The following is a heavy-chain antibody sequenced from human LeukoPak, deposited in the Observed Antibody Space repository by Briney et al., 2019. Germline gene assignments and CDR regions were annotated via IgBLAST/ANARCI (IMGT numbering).Heavy chain of an antibody. D-gene: IGHD6-19*01. Sequence: SETLSLTCAVYGGSFGGYYWSWIRQPPGKGLEWIGEINHSGSTNYNPSLKSRVTISVDTSKNQFSLKLSSVTAADTAVYYCARGRQWQALFDYWGQGTLVTVSS. V-gene: IGHV4-34*01. J-gene: IGHJ4*02. CDR2: INHSGST. CDR1: GGSFGGYY. CDR3: ARGRQWQALFDY.